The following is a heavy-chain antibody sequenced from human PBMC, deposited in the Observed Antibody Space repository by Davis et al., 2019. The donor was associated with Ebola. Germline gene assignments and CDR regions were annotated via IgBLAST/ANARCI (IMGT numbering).Heavy chain of an antibody. CDR3: AKDMKDYVWGSYRRGGMDV. CDR1: GFTFDDYA. V-gene: IGHV3-9*01. Sequence: SLKISCAASGFTFDDYAMHWVRQAPGKGLEWVSGISWNSGSIGYADSVKGRFTISRDNAKNSLYLQMNSLRAEDTALYYCAKDMKDYVWGSYRRGGMDVWGQGTTVTVSS. J-gene: IGHJ6*02. CDR2: ISWNSGSI. D-gene: IGHD3-16*02.